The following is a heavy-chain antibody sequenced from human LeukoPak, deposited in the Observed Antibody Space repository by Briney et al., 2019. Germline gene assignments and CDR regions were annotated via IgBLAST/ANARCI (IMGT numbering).Heavy chain of an antibody. V-gene: IGHV3-11*04. CDR3: ARVMGNYASDY. CDR2: ISSSGDTM. Sequence: GGSQTLSCAASGFSFSDYYMSWLRQAPGKGLEWVSYISSSGDTMSYAGAVKGRFTISRDNAKNSLYLQMSSLRAEDAAIYYCARVMGNYASDYWGQGALVTVSS. CDR1: GFSFSDYY. J-gene: IGHJ4*02. D-gene: IGHD1-7*01.